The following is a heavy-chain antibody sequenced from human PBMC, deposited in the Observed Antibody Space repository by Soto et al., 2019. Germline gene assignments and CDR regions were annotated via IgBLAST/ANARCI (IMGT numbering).Heavy chain of an antibody. J-gene: IGHJ4*02. V-gene: IGHV3-30*03. CDR3: ARKVWGSSWYSAIDY. CDR2: ISYDGSNK. D-gene: IGHD6-13*01. CDR1: GFTFSSYG. Sequence: QVQLVESGGGVVQPGRSLRLSCVASGFTFSSYGMHWVRQAPGKGLEWVAVISYDGSNKYYADSVKGRFTIFRDNSKNTLYLQMNSLRDEDTAVYYCARKVWGSSWYSAIDYWGQGTLVTVSS.